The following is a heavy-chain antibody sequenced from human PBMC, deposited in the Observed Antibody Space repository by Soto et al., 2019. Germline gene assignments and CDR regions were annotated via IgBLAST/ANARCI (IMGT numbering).Heavy chain of an antibody. CDR1: GFTFSSYA. CDR3: AKDLVTHYYDYGMDV. V-gene: IGHV3-23*01. Sequence: EVQLLESGGGLVQPGGSLRLSCAASGFTFSSYAMSWVRQAPGKGLEWVSAISGSGGSTYYADSVKGRFTISRDNSKNTLSMQMNSLRAEDKDLYYCAKDLVTHYYDYGMDVWGQGTTVTVSS. D-gene: IGHD4-4*01. CDR2: ISGSGGST. J-gene: IGHJ6*02.